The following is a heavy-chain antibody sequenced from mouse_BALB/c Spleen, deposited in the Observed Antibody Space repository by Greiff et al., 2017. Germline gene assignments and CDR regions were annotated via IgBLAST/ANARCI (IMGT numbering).Heavy chain of an antibody. CDR3: ARSVDY. CDR2: IYPGDGDT. Sequence: QVQLQQSGAELARPGASVKLSCKASGYTFTSYWMQWVKQRPGQGLEWIGAIYPGDGDTRYTQKFKGKATLTADKSSSTAYMQLSSLASEDSAVYYCARSVDYWGQGTLSQSPQ. CDR1: GYTFTSYW. V-gene: IGHV1-87*01. J-gene: IGHJ2*01.